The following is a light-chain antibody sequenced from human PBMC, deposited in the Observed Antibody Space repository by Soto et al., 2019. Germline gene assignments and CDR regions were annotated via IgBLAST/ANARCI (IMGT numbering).Light chain of an antibody. CDR2: DAS. J-gene: IGKJ4*01. Sequence: VVLTQSPVTLSLSPGVRATLSCRASQSVNIYLAWYQHKPGQAPRLLIYDASKRAPGIPARFSGSGSGTDFTLTIRSLEPEDFAVYYCQQRGDWPPSLTFGGGPKVEI. CDR3: QQRGDWPPSLT. V-gene: IGKV3-11*01. CDR1: QSVNIY.